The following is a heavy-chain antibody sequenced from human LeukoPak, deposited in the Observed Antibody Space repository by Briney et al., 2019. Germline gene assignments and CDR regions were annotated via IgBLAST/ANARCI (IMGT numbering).Heavy chain of an antibody. J-gene: IGHJ6*02. D-gene: IGHD6-13*01. CDR3: ARKIAAAAYYYYDMDV. Sequence: ASVKVSCKASGYTFTSYDINWVRQATGQGLEWMGWMNPNSGNTGYAQKFQGRVTMTRNTSIRTAYMELSSLRSEDTAVYYCARKIAAAAYYYYDMDVWGQGTTVTVSS. V-gene: IGHV1-8*01. CDR2: MNPNSGNT. CDR1: GYTFTSYD.